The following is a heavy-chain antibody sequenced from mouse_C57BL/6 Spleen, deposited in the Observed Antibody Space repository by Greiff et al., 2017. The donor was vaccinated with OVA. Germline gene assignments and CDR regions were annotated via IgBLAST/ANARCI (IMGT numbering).Heavy chain of an antibody. CDR1: GYTFTSYW. CDR2: INPSNGGT. D-gene: IGHD1-2*01. J-gene: IGHJ4*01. CDR3: ARPRRLLYYAMDY. V-gene: IGHV1-53*01. Sequence: QVQLQQPGTELVKPGASVKLSCKASGYTFTSYWMHWVKQRPGQGLEWIGNINPSNGGTNYNEKFKSKATLTVDTSSSTAYMQLSSLTSEDSAVYYCARPRRLLYYAMDYWGQGTSVTVSS.